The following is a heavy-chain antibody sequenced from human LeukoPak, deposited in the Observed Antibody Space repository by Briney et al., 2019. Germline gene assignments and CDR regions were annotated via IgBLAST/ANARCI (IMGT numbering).Heavy chain of an antibody. CDR3: VKDDGWVQYAN. V-gene: IGHV3-23*01. D-gene: IGHD5-24*01. CDR2: IRADAVTT. J-gene: IGHJ4*02. CDR1: GFTFTNYP. Sequence: PGGSLRLSCAASGFTFTNYPIHWVRQAPGKGLEWVSGIRADAVTTYYADSVKGRFIISRDNSKNTVYLQMNSLSAEDAAVYYCVKDDGWVQYANWGQGTLVTVSS.